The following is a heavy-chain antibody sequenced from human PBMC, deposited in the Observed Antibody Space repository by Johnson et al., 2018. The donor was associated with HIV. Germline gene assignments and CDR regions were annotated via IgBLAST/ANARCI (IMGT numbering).Heavy chain of an antibody. D-gene: IGHD1-14*01. Sequence: QVQLVESGGGVVQPGRSLRLSCAASGFSFSPYALHWVRQTPGKGLEWVAVISHDGSKKYYADSVEGRFSISRDDSKNTLYVQMNSLKTDDTAVYYCTTDHGSPDAFDIWGQGTMVTVSS. CDR3: TTDHGSPDAFDI. V-gene: IGHV3-30*04. J-gene: IGHJ3*02. CDR1: GFSFSPYA. CDR2: ISHDGSKK.